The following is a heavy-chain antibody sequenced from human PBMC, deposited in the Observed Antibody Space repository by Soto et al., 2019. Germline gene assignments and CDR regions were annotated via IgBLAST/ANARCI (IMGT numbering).Heavy chain of an antibody. CDR1: GFTVSGKKY. CDR3: ATLHLREHAYDI. J-gene: IGHJ3*02. D-gene: IGHD3-10*01. CDR2: LYDLDGT. V-gene: IGHV3-53*01. Sequence: DVQLVASGGGLMQPGESLRLSCAAFGFTVSGKKYVAWVRQAPGKGLEWVSALYDLDGTYYADSVKGRFTTSSDSSRTTVYLQMNDLRPDDTAVYSCATLHLREHAYDIWGQGTTVTVSS.